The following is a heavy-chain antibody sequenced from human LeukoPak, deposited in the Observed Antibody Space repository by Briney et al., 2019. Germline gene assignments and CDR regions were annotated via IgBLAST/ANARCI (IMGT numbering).Heavy chain of an antibody. J-gene: IGHJ5*02. V-gene: IGHV4-39*01. D-gene: IGHD6-19*01. CDR2: IYYSGST. CDR1: GGSISSSSYY. CDR3: ARIRPSDGSAWDTGRGWFDP. Sequence: SETLSLTCTVSGGSISSSSYYWGWIRQPPGKGLEWIGSIYYSGSTYYNPSLKSRVTISVDTSKNQFSLKLSSVTAADTAVYYCARIRPSDGSAWDTGRGWFDPWGQGTLVAVSS.